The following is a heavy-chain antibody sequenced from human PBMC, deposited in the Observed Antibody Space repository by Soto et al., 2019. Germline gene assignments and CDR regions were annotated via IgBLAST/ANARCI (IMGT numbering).Heavy chain of an antibody. Sequence: EVQLLESGGGLVQPGGSLRLSCAASGFTFSSYAMSWVRQAPGKGLEWVSAISGSGGSTYYADSVKGRFTISRDNSKNTLYLQMNSLRAEDTAVYYCAKQPPEGKNDLRRGMDVWGQGTTVTVSS. CDR1: GFTFSSYA. CDR3: AKQPPEGKNDLRRGMDV. D-gene: IGHD3-16*01. CDR2: ISGSGGST. V-gene: IGHV3-23*01. J-gene: IGHJ6*02.